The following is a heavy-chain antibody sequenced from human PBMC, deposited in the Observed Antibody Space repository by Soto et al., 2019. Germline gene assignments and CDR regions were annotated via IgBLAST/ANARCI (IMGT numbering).Heavy chain of an antibody. J-gene: IGHJ3*01. CDR1: GFTFSSYG. CDR2: IKKDGSDK. Sequence: PGGSLRLSCAASGFTFSSYGMHWVRQAPGKGLEWVANIKKDGSDKYYVDSVKGRFAISRDNAKESLYLQMDSLRAEDTAVYYCVRGTNSLYNTAWYTAFDSWGQGTMVTVSS. D-gene: IGHD2-2*02. CDR3: VRGTNSLYNTAWYTAFDS. V-gene: IGHV3-7*04.